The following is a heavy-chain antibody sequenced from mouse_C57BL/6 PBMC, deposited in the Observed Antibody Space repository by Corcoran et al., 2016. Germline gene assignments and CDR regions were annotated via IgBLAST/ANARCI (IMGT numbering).Heavy chain of an antibody. CDR1: GYTFTTYG. D-gene: IGHD2-2*01. J-gene: IGHJ4*01. Sequence: QIQLVQSGPELKKPGETVKISCKASGYTFTTYGMSWVKQAPGKGLKWMGWINTYSGVPTYADDFKVRFAFSLETSASTPYLQINNLKNEYTATYFCARSTMVTTSVYYYAMDYWGQGTSVTVSS. CDR2: INTYSGVP. CDR3: ARSTMVTTSVYYYAMDY. V-gene: IGHV9-3*01.